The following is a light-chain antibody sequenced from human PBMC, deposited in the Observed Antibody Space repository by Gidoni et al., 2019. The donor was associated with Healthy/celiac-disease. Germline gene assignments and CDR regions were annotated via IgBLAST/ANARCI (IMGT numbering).Light chain of an antibody. V-gene: IGLV2-23*01. CDR2: EGS. CDR1: SSDVGSYTL. CDR3: CSYACSSTLV. J-gene: IGLJ2*01. Sequence: QSALNQPASVSGSPGQSITISCTGTSSDVGSYTLVSWYQQHPGKAPKLMIYEGSKRPSGVSNRFSGSKSGNTASLTISGLQAEDEADYYCCSYACSSTLVFGGGTKLTVL.